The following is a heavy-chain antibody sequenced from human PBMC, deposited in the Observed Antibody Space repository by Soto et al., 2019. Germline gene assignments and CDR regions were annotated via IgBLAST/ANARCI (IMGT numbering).Heavy chain of an antibody. CDR1: GYTFTRYD. J-gene: IGHJ4*02. V-gene: IGHV1-8*01. D-gene: IGHD2-15*01. CDR2: MKPNSGNT. Sequence: QVQLGQSWAEVKKPGASVEVFCQASGYTFTRYDINWVRQATGQGLEWMGWMKPNSGNTGYAQKFQGRVTMTRNTSISTAYMELSSLRSEDTAVYYCARAGYCSGGSCYLPPGDYWGQGTLVTVSS. CDR3: ARAGYCSGGSCYLPPGDY.